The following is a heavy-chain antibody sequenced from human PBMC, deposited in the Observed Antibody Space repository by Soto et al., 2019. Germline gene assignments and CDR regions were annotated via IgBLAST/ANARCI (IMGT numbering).Heavy chain of an antibody. J-gene: IGHJ4*02. CDR2: IIPILGIA. CDR1: GGTFSSYT. V-gene: IGHV1-69*02. D-gene: IGHD3-16*01. Sequence: QVQLVQSGAEVKKPGSSVKVSCKASGGTFSSYTISWVRQAPGQGLEWMGRIIPILGIANYAQKFQGRVTITADKSTSTAYVEMSSLISEDTAVDYCARGGVTACPVDYWGQGTLVTVSS. CDR3: ARGGVTACPVDY.